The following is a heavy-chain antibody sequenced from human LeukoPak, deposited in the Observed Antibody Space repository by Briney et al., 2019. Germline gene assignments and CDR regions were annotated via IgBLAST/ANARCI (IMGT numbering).Heavy chain of an antibody. Sequence: GGSLRLSCAASGFTFSSYCMSWVRQAPGKGLEWVANIKQDGSEKYYVDSVKGRFTISRDNAKNSLYLEMNSLRAEDTAVYYCARGRRDYYDSSHYLNYWGQGTLVTVSS. J-gene: IGHJ4*02. V-gene: IGHV3-7*01. CDR3: ARGRRDYYDSSHYLNY. CDR2: IKQDGSEK. CDR1: GFTFSSYC. D-gene: IGHD3-22*01.